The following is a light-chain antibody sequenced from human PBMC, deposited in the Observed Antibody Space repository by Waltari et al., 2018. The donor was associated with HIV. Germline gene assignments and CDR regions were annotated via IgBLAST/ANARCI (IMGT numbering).Light chain of an antibody. CDR1: QGISSW. Sequence: DVQMTQSPSSVSASVGDRITITCRASQGISSWLAWYQQKPGEAPKLLIDATSGLQTGVPSRFRGSGFGTEFTLTISSLQPEDFATYYCQQANSFPLTFGGGTKVEIK. CDR2: ATS. CDR3: QQANSFPLT. J-gene: IGKJ4*01. V-gene: IGKV1D-12*01.